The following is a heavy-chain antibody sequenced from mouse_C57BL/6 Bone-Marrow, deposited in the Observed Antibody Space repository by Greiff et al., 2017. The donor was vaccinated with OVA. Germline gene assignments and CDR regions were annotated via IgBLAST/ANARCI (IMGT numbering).Heavy chain of an antibody. V-gene: IGHV1-69*01. Sequence: VQLQQPGAELVMPGASVKLSCKASGYTFTSYWMHWVKQRPGQGLEWIGEIDPSDSYTNYNQKFKGKSTLTVYKSSSPAYMQLSSLTSEDSAVYYCALTPYDYWGQGTTLTGSS. D-gene: IGHD4-1*01. CDR3: ALTPYDY. CDR2: IDPSDSYT. CDR1: GYTFTSYW. J-gene: IGHJ2*01.